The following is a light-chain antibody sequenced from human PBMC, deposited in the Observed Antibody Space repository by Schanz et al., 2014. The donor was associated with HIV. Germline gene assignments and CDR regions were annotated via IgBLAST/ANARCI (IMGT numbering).Light chain of an antibody. CDR3: HQYNDWPGT. CDR2: GAS. CDR1: QGVGSK. V-gene: IGKV3-15*01. Sequence: EIVMTQSPATLSVSLGARATLSCRASQGVGSKLAWYQQKPGQAPRLLIYGASTRATGIPAKFSGGGYGTDFTLTISSLQSEDFAIYYCHQYNDWPGTFGQGTKREIK. J-gene: IGKJ2*01.